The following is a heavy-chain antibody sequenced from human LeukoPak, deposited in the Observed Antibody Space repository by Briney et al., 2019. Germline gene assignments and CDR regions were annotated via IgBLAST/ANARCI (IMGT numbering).Heavy chain of an antibody. J-gene: IGHJ4*02. Sequence: GGSLRLSCAASGFTFSSYGMHWVRQAPGKGLEWVAVISYDGSNKYYADSVKGRFTISRDNSKNTLYLQMNSLRAEDTAVYYCAKDFGSSTSPFDYWGQGTLVTVSS. CDR1: GFTFSSYG. D-gene: IGHD2-2*01. V-gene: IGHV3-30*18. CDR3: AKDFGSSTSPFDY. CDR2: ISYDGSNK.